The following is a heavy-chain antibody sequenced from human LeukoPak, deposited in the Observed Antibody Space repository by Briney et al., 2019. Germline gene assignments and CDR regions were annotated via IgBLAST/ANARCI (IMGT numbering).Heavy chain of an antibody. Sequence: ASVKVSCTASGYTFTGYYMHWVRQAPGQGLEWMGWINPNSGGTNYAQKFQGRVTMTRDTPISTAYMELSRLRSDDTAVYYCARDQEWELHYYMDVWGKGTTVTISS. CDR3: ARDQEWELHYYMDV. CDR1: GYTFTGYY. D-gene: IGHD1-26*01. CDR2: INPNSGGT. V-gene: IGHV1-2*02. J-gene: IGHJ6*03.